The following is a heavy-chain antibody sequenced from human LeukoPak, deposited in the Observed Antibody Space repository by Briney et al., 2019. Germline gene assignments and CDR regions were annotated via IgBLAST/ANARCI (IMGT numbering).Heavy chain of an antibody. D-gene: IGHD6-13*01. V-gene: IGHV3-48*02. CDR1: GLTFSGYS. Sequence: GGSLRLSCVVSGLTFSGYSMIWVRQAPGKGLEWLSFMTTSGNTIFYAESVKERFTISRDNAKKTLYLQMNSLRDEDTAVYYCANLAAAGEYFQHWGQGTLVTVSS. CDR2: MTTSGNTI. J-gene: IGHJ1*01. CDR3: ANLAAAGEYFQH.